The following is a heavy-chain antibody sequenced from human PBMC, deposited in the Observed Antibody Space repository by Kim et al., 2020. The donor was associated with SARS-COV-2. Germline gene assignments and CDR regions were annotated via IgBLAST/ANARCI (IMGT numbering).Heavy chain of an antibody. CDR3: ARETSGGNPALDY. J-gene: IGHJ4*02. Sequence: ASVKVSCKASGYTFTGYYMHWVRQAPGQGLEWMGWINPNSGGTNYAQKFQGWVTLTRDTSNSTAYMELSRLRSDDTAVYYCARETSGGNPALDYWGQGTLATVSP. CDR1: GYTFTGYY. D-gene: IGHD2-15*01. V-gene: IGHV1-2*04. CDR2: INPNSGGT.